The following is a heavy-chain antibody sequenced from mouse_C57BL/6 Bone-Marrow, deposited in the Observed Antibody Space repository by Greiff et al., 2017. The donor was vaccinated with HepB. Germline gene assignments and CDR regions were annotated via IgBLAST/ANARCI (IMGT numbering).Heavy chain of an antibody. D-gene: IGHD1-1*01. CDR3: ARRDTTVVATLDY. Sequence: EVKLMESGGGLVKPGGSLKLSCAASGFTFSDYGMHWVRQAPEKGLEWVAYISSGSSTIYYADTVKGRFTISRDNAKNTLFLQMTSLRSEDTAMYYCARRDTTVVATLDYWGQGTTLTVSS. CDR1: GFTFSDYG. J-gene: IGHJ2*01. CDR2: ISSGSSTI. V-gene: IGHV5-17*01.